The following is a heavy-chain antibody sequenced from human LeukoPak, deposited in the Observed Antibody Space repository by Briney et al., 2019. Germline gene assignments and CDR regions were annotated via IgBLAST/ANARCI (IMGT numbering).Heavy chain of an antibody. D-gene: IGHD3-9*01. CDR3: AKIEHLTTYYDILTGRTRNWFDP. V-gene: IGHV3-23*01. J-gene: IGHJ5*02. CDR2: ISGSGGST. CDR1: GFTFSSYA. Sequence: GGSLRLSCAASGFTFSSYAMSWVRQAPGKGLEWVSAISGSGGSTYYADSVKGRFTISRDNSKNTLYLQMNSLRAEDTAVYYCAKIEHLTTYYDILTGRTRNWFDPWGQGTLVTVSS.